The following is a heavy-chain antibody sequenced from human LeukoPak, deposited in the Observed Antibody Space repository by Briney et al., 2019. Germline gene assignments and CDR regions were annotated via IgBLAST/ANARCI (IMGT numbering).Heavy chain of an antibody. CDR1: GVSISSSNSY. V-gene: IGHV4-39*02. CDR3: AREEDDSDAFDI. J-gene: IGHJ3*02. D-gene: IGHD1-1*01. CDR2: IYYSGNT. Sequence: SETLSLTCTVSGVSISSSNSYWGWIRQPPGKGLEWIGSIYYSGNTYYNASLKSQVSISIDTSKNQFSLQLNSVTPEDTAVYYCAREEDDSDAFDIWGQGTMVTVSS.